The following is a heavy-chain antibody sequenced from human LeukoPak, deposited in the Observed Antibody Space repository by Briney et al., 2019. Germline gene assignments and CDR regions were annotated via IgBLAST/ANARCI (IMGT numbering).Heavy chain of an antibody. CDR1: GGAISGYY. J-gene: IGHJ4*02. CDR2: IYYSGTT. D-gene: IGHD3-22*01. V-gene: IGHV4-59*08. Sequence: SETRCITRTATGGAISGYYWIWIRQYPPNPLYWSGNIYYSGTTHYNPSLKSRITMSVDTSKNQFSLKVSSVTAADTAVYYCARHRKYDDSAYYDDYWGQGTLVTVSS. CDR3: ARHRKYDDSAYYDDY.